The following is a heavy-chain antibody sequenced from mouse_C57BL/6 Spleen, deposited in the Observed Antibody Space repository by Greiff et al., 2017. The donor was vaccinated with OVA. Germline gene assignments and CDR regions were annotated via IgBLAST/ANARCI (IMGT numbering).Heavy chain of an antibody. CDR3: TRLNYGSSYGYFDV. D-gene: IGHD1-1*01. V-gene: IGHV1-15*01. CDR2: IDPETGGT. CDR1: GYTFTDYE. J-gene: IGHJ1*03. Sequence: QVQLQQSGAELVRPGASVTLSCKASGYTFTDYEMHWVKQTPVHGLEWIGAIDPETGGTAYNQKFQGKAILTADKSSSTAYMELRSLTSEDSAVYYCTRLNYGSSYGYFDVWGTGTTVTVSS.